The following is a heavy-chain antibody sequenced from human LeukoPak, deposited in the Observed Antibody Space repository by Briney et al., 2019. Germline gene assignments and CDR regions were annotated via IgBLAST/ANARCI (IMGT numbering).Heavy chain of an antibody. Sequence: PGGSLRLSCAASGITVSTFWMHWVRHAPGEGLVWVSRINTDGSVTNYADSVEGRLTISRDNAKNMLYLQMNDLRAEDTAVYYCVTDRYSDSAFGDWGQGTLVTVSS. D-gene: IGHD1-26*01. V-gene: IGHV3-74*01. CDR3: VTDRYSDSAFGD. CDR1: GITVSTFW. CDR2: INTDGSVT. J-gene: IGHJ4*02.